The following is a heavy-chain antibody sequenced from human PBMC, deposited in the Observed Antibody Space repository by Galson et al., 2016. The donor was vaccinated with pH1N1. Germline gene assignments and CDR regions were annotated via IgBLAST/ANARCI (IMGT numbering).Heavy chain of an antibody. J-gene: IGHJ2*01. Sequence: SLRLSCAASGFTFTNYGLNPALSWVRQAPGKGLEWVSAISGSGGATFVADSVKGRFTISRDPSTHILYLQMDSLRAEDTAVYFCARNEGGSYPTYWCFDLWGRGTLVTVSS. CDR3: ARNEGGSYPTYWCFDL. CDR2: ISGSGGAT. V-gene: IGHV3-23*01. CDR1: GFTFTNYGLNPA. D-gene: IGHD1-26*01.